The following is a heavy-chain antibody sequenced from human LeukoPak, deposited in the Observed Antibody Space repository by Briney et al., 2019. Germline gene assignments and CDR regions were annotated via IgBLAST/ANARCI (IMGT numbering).Heavy chain of an antibody. D-gene: IGHD6-13*01. J-gene: IGHJ4*02. CDR2: IIPIFGTA. Sequence: SVKVSCKASGGTFISYAISWVRQAPGQGLEWMGGIIPIFGTANYAQKFQGRVTITADESTSTAYMELSSLRSEDTAVYYCARVRIAAAGPTIPGYYFDYWGQGTLVTVSS. V-gene: IGHV1-69*13. CDR3: ARVRIAAAGPTIPGYYFDY. CDR1: GGTFISYA.